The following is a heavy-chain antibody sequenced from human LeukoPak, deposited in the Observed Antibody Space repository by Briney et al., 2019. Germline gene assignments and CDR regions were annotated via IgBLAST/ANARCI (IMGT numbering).Heavy chain of an antibody. CDR2: IRYDGSNK. CDR3: ARDDYDNSGLGWFDP. CDR1: GFTFSSYG. D-gene: IGHD3-22*01. J-gene: IGHJ5*02. Sequence: GGSLRLSCAASGFTFSSYGMHWVRQAPGKGLEWVAFIRYDGSNKYHADSVKGRFTISRDNSKNTLSLQMNSLRAEDTAVYYCARDDYDNSGLGWFDPWGQGTLVTVSS. V-gene: IGHV3-30*02.